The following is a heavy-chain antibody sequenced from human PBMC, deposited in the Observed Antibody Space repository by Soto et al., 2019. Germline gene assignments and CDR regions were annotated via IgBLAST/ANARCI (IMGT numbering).Heavy chain of an antibody. CDR2: IYPSGGNT. CDR3: AKEGAE. Sequence: QVQLVQSGAEVKNPGASVKISCTASGYNFINNYIYWVRQAPGQGLEYMGIIYPSGGNTKYAQKFQDRVTMTRDTSTHTVYLELASLRFDDTAMYYCAKEGAEWGQGTLVTVSS. J-gene: IGHJ4*02. CDR1: GYNFINNY. V-gene: IGHV1-46*01.